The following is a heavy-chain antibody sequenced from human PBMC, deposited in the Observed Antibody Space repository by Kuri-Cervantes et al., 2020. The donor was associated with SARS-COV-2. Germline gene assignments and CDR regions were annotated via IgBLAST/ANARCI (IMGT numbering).Heavy chain of an antibody. J-gene: IGHJ4*02. CDR1: GGSISSSSYY. Sequence: GSLRLSCTVSGGSISSSSYYWGWIRQPPGKGLEWIGSIYYSGSTYYNPSLKSRVTISVDTSKNQFSLKLSSVTAADTAVYYCARASKLGAFDYWGQGTLVTVSS. D-gene: IGHD7-27*01. CDR3: ARASKLGAFDY. V-gene: IGHV4-39*07. CDR2: IYYSGST.